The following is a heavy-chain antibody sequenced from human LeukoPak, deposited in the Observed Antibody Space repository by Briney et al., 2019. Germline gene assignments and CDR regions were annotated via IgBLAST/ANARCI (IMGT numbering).Heavy chain of an antibody. V-gene: IGHV3-11*04. J-gene: IGHJ4*02. D-gene: IGHD1-26*01. CDR2: ISSSGSTI. CDR1: GFTFSDYY. Sequence: GGSLRLSCAASGFTFSDYYMSWIRQAPGKGLEWVSYISSSGSTIYYADSVKGRFTISRDNAKNSLYLQMNSLRAEDTAVYYCARDKWELPWAFDYWGQGILVTVSS. CDR3: ARDKWELPWAFDY.